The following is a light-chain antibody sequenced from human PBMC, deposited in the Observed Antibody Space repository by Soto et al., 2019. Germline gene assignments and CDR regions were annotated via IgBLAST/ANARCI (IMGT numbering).Light chain of an antibody. V-gene: IGLV2-23*01. Sequence: QSALTQTASVSGSPGQSITISCTGTSSDVGSYNLVSWYQQHPGKAPKLMIYEGSKRPSGVSNRFSGSKSGNTASLTISGLQAEDEADYYCCSYGGSSTYVFGTGTKVTVL. J-gene: IGLJ1*01. CDR1: SSDVGSYNL. CDR3: CSYGGSSTYV. CDR2: EGS.